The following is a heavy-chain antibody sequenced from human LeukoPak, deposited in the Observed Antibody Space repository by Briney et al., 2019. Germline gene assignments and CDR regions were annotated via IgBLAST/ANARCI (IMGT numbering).Heavy chain of an antibody. CDR1: GFTFSSYW. V-gene: IGHV3-74*01. J-gene: IGHJ4*02. CDR2: INPGGSSI. CDR3: ARSNQADDY. D-gene: IGHD1-14*01. Sequence: GGSLRLSCAASGFTFSSYWMHWVRQVPGKGLVWVARINPGGSSINYADSVKGRFTISRDNAKNTLYLQMDSLRAEDTGVYYCARSNQADDYWGQGTLVTVSS.